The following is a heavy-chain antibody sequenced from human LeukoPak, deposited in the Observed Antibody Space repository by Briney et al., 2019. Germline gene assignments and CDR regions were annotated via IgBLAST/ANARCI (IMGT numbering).Heavy chain of an antibody. Sequence: SETLSLTCTVSGGSISSSSYYWGWIRQPPGKGLEWIGSIYYSGSTYYNPSLKSRVTISVDTSKNQFSLKLSSVTAADTAVHYCARIYDILTGYWFDYWGQGTLVTVSS. CDR1: GGSISSSSYY. CDR2: IYYSGST. D-gene: IGHD3-9*01. V-gene: IGHV4-39*01. J-gene: IGHJ4*02. CDR3: ARIYDILTGYWFDY.